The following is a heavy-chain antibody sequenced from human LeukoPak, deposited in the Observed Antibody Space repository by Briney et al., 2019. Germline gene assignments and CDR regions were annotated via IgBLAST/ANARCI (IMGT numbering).Heavy chain of an antibody. CDR1: GGTFSSYA. V-gene: IGHV1-69*05. CDR2: IIPIFGTA. D-gene: IGHD3-3*01. CDR3: ARAEVVTIFGVVIKYNWFDP. Sequence: GASVKVSCKASGGTFSSYAISWVRQAPGQGLEWMGVIIPIFGTANYAQKFQGRVTITTDESTSTAYMELSSLRSEDTAVYYCARAEVVTIFGVVIKYNWFDPWGQGTLVTVSS. J-gene: IGHJ5*02.